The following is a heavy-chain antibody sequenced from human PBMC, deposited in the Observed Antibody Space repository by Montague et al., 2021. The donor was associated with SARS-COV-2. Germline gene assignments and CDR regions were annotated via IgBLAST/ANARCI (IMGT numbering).Heavy chain of an antibody. J-gene: IGHJ1*01. CDR3: ARGTEVGAFDD. V-gene: IGHV4-59*01. Sequence: SETLSLTCTVSGGSINGYYWTWVRQPPGKGLQWIAHIYYNGRTSYIPSLKSRLSVSLDKAKYQFSLELTSVTAADTARYFRARGTEVGAFDDWGQGALVSVSS. D-gene: IGHD1-26*01. CDR2: IYYNGRT. CDR1: GGSINGYY.